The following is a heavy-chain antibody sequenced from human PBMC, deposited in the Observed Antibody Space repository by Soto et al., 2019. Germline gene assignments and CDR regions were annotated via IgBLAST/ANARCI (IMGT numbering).Heavy chain of an antibody. CDR2: IIPIFGTA. CDR3: ARDTGWIQPRDYYYGMDV. D-gene: IGHD5-18*01. Sequence: ASVKVSCKASGVTFSSYAISWVRQAPGQGLEWMGGIIPIFGTANYAQKFQGRVTITADESTSTAYMELSSLRSEDTAVYYCARDTGWIQPRDYYYGMDVWGQGTTVTVSS. J-gene: IGHJ6*02. CDR1: GVTFSSYA. V-gene: IGHV1-69*13.